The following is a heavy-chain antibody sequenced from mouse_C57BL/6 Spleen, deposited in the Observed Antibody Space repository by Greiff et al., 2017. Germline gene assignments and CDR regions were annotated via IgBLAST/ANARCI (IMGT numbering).Heavy chain of an antibody. CDR1: GYSFTDYN. J-gene: IGHJ4*01. Sequence: VQLQQSGPELVKPGASVKISCKASGYSFTDYNMNWVKQSNGKSLEWIGVINPNYGTTSYNQKFKGKATLTVAQSSSTAYMQLNSLTSEDSAVYYCARSQTTVVEGYAMDYWGQGTSVTVSS. D-gene: IGHD1-1*01. CDR2: INPNYGTT. V-gene: IGHV1-39*01. CDR3: ARSQTTVVEGYAMDY.